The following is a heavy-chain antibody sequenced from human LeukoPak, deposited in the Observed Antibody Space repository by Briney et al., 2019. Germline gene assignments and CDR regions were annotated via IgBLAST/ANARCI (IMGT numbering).Heavy chain of an antibody. D-gene: IGHD5-12*01. CDR1: GGSFSGYY. V-gene: IGHV4-34*01. Sequence: PSETLSLTCAVYGGSFSGYYWSWIRQPPGKGPEWIGEINHSGSTNYNPSLKSRVTISVDTSKNQFSLKLSSVTAADTAVYYCARDGYDSYYYYYGMDVWGQGTTVTVSS. CDR2: INHSGST. CDR3: ARDGYDSYYYYYGMDV. J-gene: IGHJ6*02.